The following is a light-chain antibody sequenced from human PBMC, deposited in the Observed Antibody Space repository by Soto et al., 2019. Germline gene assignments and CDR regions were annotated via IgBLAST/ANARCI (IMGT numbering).Light chain of an antibody. CDR1: QNINSRY. CDR3: QQFGSSTGFT. CDR2: GTS. J-gene: IGKJ3*01. V-gene: IGKV3-20*01. Sequence: EIVLTQSPGTLSLSPGERATLSCRASQNINSRYLAWYQQKPGQAPRLLIYGTSSRATGIPDRFSGSGSGTAFTLTISRLAPEDFAVYYCQQFGSSTGFTFGPGTKVDIK.